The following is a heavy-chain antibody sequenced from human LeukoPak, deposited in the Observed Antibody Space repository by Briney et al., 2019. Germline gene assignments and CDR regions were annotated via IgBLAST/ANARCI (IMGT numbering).Heavy chain of an antibody. CDR3: ARGRGGGYYLHYFDY. J-gene: IGHJ4*02. CDR2: INPNSGGT. CDR1: GYTFTGYY. V-gene: IGHV1-2*02. D-gene: IGHD3-22*01. Sequence: ASVKVSCKASGYTFTGYYMHWVRQAPGQGLEWMGWINPNSGGTNYAQKFQGRVTMTRDTSISTAYMELSRLRSDDTAVYYCARGRGGGYYLHYFDYWGQGTLVTVSS.